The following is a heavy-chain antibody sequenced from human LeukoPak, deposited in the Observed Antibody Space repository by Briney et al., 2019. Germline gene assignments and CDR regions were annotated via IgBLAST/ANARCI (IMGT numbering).Heavy chain of an antibody. V-gene: IGHV1-18*01. CDR1: GYTFSTYA. CDR2: ISSYNGNT. CDR3: AREGFNRKYDY. Sequence: ASVKVSCKASGYTFSTYAVTWVRQAPGQGLEWMGWISSYNGNTIYAQKLQGRVTMTTDTSTSTAYMELRSLRSDDTAVYYCAREGFNRKYDYWGQGTPVTVSS. J-gene: IGHJ4*02.